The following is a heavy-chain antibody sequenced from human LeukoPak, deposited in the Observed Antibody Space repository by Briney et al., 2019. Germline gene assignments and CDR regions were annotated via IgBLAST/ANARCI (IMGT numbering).Heavy chain of an antibody. CDR1: GGSISSYY. D-gene: IGHD3-10*01. J-gene: IGHJ6*03. CDR2: IYTSGST. Sequence: PSETLSLTCTVSGGSISSYYWSWIRQPAGKGLEWIGRIYTSGSTNYNPSLKSRVTMSVDTSKNQFSLKLSSVTAADTAVYYCARVVRGVLPYYYYYYMDVWGKGTTVTISS. CDR3: ARVVRGVLPYYYYYYMDV. V-gene: IGHV4-4*07.